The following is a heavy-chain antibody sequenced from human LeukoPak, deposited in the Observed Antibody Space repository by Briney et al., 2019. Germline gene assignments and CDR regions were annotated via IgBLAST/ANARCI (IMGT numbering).Heavy chain of an antibody. CDR1: GGSISSYY. Sequence: SETLSPTCTVSGGSISSYYWSWIRQPAGKGLEWIGRIYTSGSTNYNPSLKSRVTMSVDTSKNQFSLKLSSVTAADTAVYYCARVPGYNLGNWFDPWGQGTLVTVSS. J-gene: IGHJ5*02. D-gene: IGHD1-1*01. CDR2: IYTSGST. CDR3: ARVPGYNLGNWFDP. V-gene: IGHV4-4*07.